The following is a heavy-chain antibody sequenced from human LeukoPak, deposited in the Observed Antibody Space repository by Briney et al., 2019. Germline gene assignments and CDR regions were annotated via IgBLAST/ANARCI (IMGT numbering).Heavy chain of an antibody. J-gene: IGHJ4*02. CDR3: ARGYSGYDFDY. Sequence: PGGSLRLSCAASGFTFSDYYMSWIRQAPGKGLEWVSYISSSSSYTNYADSVKGRFTISRDNAKNSLYLQMNSLRAADTAVYYCARGYSGYDFDYWGQGTLVTVSS. CDR2: ISSSSSYT. V-gene: IGHV3-11*06. D-gene: IGHD5-12*01. CDR1: GFTFSDYY.